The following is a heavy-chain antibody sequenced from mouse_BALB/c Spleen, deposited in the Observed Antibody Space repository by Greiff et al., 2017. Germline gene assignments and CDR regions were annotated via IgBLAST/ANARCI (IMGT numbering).Heavy chain of an antibody. D-gene: IGHD1-1*01. Sequence: EVKLMESGGGLVKLGGSLKLSCAASGFTFSSYYMSWVRQTPVKRLELVAAINSNGGSTYYPDTLKGRFTISRDNAKNTLYLQMSSLKSEDTALYYCARQNTTVDWYLDVWGAGTTGTVAS. CDR3: ARQNTTVDWYLDV. CDR2: INSNGGST. CDR1: GFTFSSYY. V-gene: IGHV5-6-2*01. J-gene: IGHJ1*01.